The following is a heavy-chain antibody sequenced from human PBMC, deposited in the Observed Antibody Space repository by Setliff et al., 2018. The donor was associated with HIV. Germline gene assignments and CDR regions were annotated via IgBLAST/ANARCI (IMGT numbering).Heavy chain of an antibody. Sequence: SETLSLTCGVSGYSLTSGYYWGWIRQPPGKGLERIGSIHHSGTAYDNPSLKSRVTISVDPSKNQILLRLSSVTAADTAVYYCARLSGGMVPNYWGQGTLVTVSS. CDR2: IHHSGTA. V-gene: IGHV4-38-2*01. CDR3: ARLSGGMVPNY. CDR1: GYSLTSGYY. J-gene: IGHJ4*02. D-gene: IGHD3-10*01.